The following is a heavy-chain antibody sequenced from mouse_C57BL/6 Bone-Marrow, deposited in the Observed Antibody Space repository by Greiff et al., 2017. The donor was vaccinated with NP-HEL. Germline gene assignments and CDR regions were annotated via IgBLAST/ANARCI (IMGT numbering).Heavy chain of an antibody. Sequence: VQLQQSGSELVRPGTSVKMSCKASGYTFTNYWIGWAKQRPGHGLEWIGDIYPGGGYTNYNEKFKGKATLTADKSSSTAYMQISSLTSEDSAIYYCAREDGYYWFAYWGQGTLVTVSA. V-gene: IGHV1-63*01. J-gene: IGHJ3*01. D-gene: IGHD2-3*01. CDR2: IYPGGGYT. CDR3: AREDGYYWFAY. CDR1: GYTFTNYW.